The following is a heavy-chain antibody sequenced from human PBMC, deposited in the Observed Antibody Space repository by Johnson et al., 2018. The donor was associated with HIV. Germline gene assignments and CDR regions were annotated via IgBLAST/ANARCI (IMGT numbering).Heavy chain of an antibody. CDR3: AKPQLLADDIFNF. J-gene: IGHJ3*01. D-gene: IGHD6-19*01. CDR2: IKSKTDGATT. V-gene: IGHV3-15*05. CDR1: GFTFNNAW. Sequence: MMLVESGGGLVKPGGSLRLSCEASGFTFNNAWMGWVRQAPGKGLEWVGRIKSKTDGATTDYAAPLKGRFTISRENTKDTLSLQMNSLRAEDTGVYYCAKPQLLADDIFNFWGQGTMVIVSS.